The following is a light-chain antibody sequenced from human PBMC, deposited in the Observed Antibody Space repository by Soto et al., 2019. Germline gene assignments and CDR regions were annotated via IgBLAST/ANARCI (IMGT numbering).Light chain of an antibody. Sequence: DPVLTQTPLSSPVALGQSASISYRSSESLVHSDGNTYFNWLHQRPGQSPRLLIYKISNRFSGVPDRFSGSGAGTDFTLKISRVEAEDVGIYYCMQVSHFPRTFGQGTTLEIK. CDR1: ESLVHSDGNTY. CDR2: KIS. J-gene: IGKJ2*01. V-gene: IGKV2-24*01. CDR3: MQVSHFPRT.